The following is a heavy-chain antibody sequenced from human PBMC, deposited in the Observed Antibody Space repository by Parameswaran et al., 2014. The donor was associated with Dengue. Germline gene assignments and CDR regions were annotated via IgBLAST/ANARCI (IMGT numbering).Heavy chain of an antibody. D-gene: IGHD3-22*01. V-gene: IGHV3-15*01. CDR2: IKRKIDGETT. CDR3: TADTVDSSGYCHDY. Sequence: RWIRQPPGKGLEWVGRIKRKIDGETTDYAAPVKGRFSISRDDSKDTLYLQMNSLKTDDTAVYYCTADTVDSSGYCHDYWGQGTLVTVSS. J-gene: IGHJ4*02.